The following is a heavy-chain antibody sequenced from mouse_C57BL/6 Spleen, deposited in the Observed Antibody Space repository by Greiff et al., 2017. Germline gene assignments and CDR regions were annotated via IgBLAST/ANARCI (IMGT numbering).Heavy chain of an antibody. D-gene: IGHD1-1*01. CDR2: IYPGNSDT. CDR3: TGADRDYGSSYWYFDY. J-gene: IGHJ1*03. CDR1: GYTFTSYW. V-gene: IGHV1-5*01. Sequence: VQLQQSGPVLARPGASVKMSCKTSGYTFTSYWMNWVKQRPGQGLEWIGDIYPGNSDTSYNQKFKGKATLTAVTSASTAYMELSSLTDEDSAVYYCTGADRDYGSSYWYFDYWGKGTTVTVSS.